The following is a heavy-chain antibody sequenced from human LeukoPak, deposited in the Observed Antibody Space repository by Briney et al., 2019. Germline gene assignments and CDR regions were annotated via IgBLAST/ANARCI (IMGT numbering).Heavy chain of an antibody. V-gene: IGHV3-13*01. J-gene: IGHJ4*02. CDR2: IGTAGDT. CDR3: ARVAKERVGGVYYFDY. Sequence: GGSLRLSCAASGFTFSDYDMHWVRQATGKGLEWVSAIGTAGDTYYTGSVKGRFTIPSENAKNSLYLQMNSLRAGDTAVYYCARVAKERVGGVYYFDYWGQGTLVTVSS. CDR1: GFTFSDYD. D-gene: IGHD1-1*01.